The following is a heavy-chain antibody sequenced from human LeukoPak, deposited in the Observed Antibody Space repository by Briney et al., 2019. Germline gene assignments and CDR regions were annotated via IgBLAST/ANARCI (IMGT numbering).Heavy chain of an antibody. CDR1: GGSISGGSYY. CDR2: IYTSGST. V-gene: IGHV4-61*02. CDR3: AREWSGELLSHWFDP. D-gene: IGHD3-10*01. J-gene: IGHJ5*02. Sequence: PSETLSLTCTVSGGSISGGSYYWSWIRQPAGKGLEWIGRIYTSGSTNYNPSLKSRVTIPVDTPKNQFSLKLSSVTAADTAVYYCAREWSGELLSHWFDPWGQGTLVTVSS.